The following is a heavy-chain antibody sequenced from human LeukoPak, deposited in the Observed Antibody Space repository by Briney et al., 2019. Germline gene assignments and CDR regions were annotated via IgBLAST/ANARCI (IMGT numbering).Heavy chain of an antibody. D-gene: IGHD6-13*01. J-gene: IGHJ4*02. CDR3: AREYSRDFDY. Sequence: GASVKVSCKASGYTFISYYMHWVRQAPGQGLEWMGIINPSSGSTNYAQKFQGRVTMTRDTSTSTAYMELRSLRSDDTAVYYCAREYSRDFDYWGQGTLVTVSS. V-gene: IGHV1-46*01. CDR2: INPSSGST. CDR1: GYTFISYY.